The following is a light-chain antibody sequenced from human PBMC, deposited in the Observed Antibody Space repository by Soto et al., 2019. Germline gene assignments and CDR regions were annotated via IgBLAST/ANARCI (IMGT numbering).Light chain of an antibody. CDR1: QSVSSK. CDR3: QQRSNWPPT. J-gene: IGKJ5*01. CDR2: GVS. Sequence: EIVITQSPATLSVSPGERATLSCRASQSVSSKLAWFQQKPGQAPSLVIYGVSTRATGVPVRFSGSGSGTEFTLTIDSLQSEDFAVYYCQQRSNWPPTFGQGTRLEIK. V-gene: IGKV3-15*01.